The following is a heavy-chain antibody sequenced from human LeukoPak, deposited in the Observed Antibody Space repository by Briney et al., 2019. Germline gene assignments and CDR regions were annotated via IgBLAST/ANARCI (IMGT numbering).Heavy chain of an antibody. D-gene: IGHD1-26*01. CDR1: GGSISRYY. Sequence: SETLSLTCTVSGGSISRYYWSWIRQPPGKGLEWIGYIYYSGSTNYNPSLKSRVTISLDTSKNQFSLKLSSVTAADTAVYYCAKDLGFAGSFLDYWGQGTLVTVSS. V-gene: IGHV4-59*01. J-gene: IGHJ4*02. CDR3: AKDLGFAGSFLDY. CDR2: IYYSGST.